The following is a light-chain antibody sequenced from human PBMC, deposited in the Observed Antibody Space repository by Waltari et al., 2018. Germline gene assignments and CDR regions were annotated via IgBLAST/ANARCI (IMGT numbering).Light chain of an antibody. CDR3: QQYGSSPWT. Sequence: EIVLTQSPGTLSLSPGERATLSCRARQSVSSSYLALYQQQPGQAPRLLIYGASSRATGIPDRFSGSGSGTDFTLTISRLEPEDFAVYYCQQYGSSPWTFGQGTRVKI. J-gene: IGKJ1*01. CDR2: GAS. V-gene: IGKV3-20*01. CDR1: QSVSSSY.